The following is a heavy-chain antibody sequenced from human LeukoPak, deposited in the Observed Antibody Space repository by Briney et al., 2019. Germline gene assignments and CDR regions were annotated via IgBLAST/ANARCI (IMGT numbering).Heavy chain of an antibody. V-gene: IGHV4-30-2*01. CDR3: ARVQVGASYFDY. D-gene: IGHD1-26*01. J-gene: IGHJ4*02. Sequence: SETLSLTCAVSGGSISSGGYSWSWIRQPPGKGLEWIGYIYHSGSTYYNPSLKSRVTISVDRSKNQFSLKLSSVTAADTAVYYCARVQVGASYFDYWGQGTLVTVSS. CDR1: GGSISSGGYS. CDR2: IYHSGST.